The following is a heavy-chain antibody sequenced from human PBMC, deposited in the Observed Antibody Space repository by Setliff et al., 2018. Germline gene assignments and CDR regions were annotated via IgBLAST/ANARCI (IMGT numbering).Heavy chain of an antibody. D-gene: IGHD2-8*01. Sequence: GGSLRLSCTASGFDFGVYGMSWIRQAPGKGLEWVSGLSWNGDDTGYADSVKGRFTISRDNAENSLYLQMTSLRAEETAVYYCARTDGTNLGYFDNWGQGTLVTVSS. CDR1: GFDFGVYG. J-gene: IGHJ4*02. V-gene: IGHV3-20*04. CDR3: ARTDGTNLGYFDN. CDR2: LSWNGDDT.